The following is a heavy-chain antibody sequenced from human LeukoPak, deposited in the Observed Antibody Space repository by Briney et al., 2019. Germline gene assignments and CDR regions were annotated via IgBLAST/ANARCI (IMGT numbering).Heavy chain of an antibody. D-gene: IGHD6-13*01. V-gene: IGHV4-59*08. Sequence: SETLSLTCTVSGGSISSYYWSWIRQPPGKGLEWIGYIYYSGSTNYNPSLKSRVTISVDTSKNQFSLKLSSVTAADTAVYYCAGPEGIAAAGTGYYYYYGMDVWGQGTTVTVSS. CDR2: IYYSGST. J-gene: IGHJ6*02. CDR1: GGSISSYY. CDR3: AGPEGIAAAGTGYYYYYGMDV.